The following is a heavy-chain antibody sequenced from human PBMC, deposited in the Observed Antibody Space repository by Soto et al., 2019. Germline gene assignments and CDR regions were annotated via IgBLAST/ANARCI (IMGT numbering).Heavy chain of an antibody. V-gene: IGHV2-5*02. CDR2: IYWDDDK. CDR3: AHRGILCSDGSCSSHPFDY. J-gene: IGHJ4*02. D-gene: IGHD2-15*01. Sequence: QITLKESGPTLVKPTQTLTLTCTFSGFSLSTTGVGVGWIRQPPGKALEWLALIYWDDDKRYSPSLESRLTITKYTSRNQVVLTMTNMDPVDTATYFCAHRGILCSDGSCSSHPFDYWGQGTLVTVSS. CDR1: GFSLSTTGVG.